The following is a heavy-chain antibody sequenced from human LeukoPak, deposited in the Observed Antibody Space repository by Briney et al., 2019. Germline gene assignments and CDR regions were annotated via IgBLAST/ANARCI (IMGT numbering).Heavy chain of an antibody. D-gene: IGHD4-17*01. Sequence: SETLSLTCTVSGGSISSYYWSWIRQPPGKRLEWIGYIYYSGSTNYNPSLKSRVTMSADTSKNQFSLNLSSVTAADTAVYYCARRGRGTTVTTFYFDYWGQGTLVTVSS. J-gene: IGHJ4*02. CDR2: IYYSGST. V-gene: IGHV4-59*08. CDR3: ARRGRGTTVTTFYFDY. CDR1: GGSISSYY.